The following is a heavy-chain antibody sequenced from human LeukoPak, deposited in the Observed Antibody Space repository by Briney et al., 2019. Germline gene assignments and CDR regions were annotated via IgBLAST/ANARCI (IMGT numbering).Heavy chain of an antibody. CDR3: ARAPRGYSYGTFDY. CDR1: GYTFTGYY. CDR2: INPNSGGT. Sequence: ASVKVSCKASGYTFTGYYMHWVRQAPGQGLEWRGGINPNSGGTNYAQKFQGWVTMTRDTSISTAYMELSRLRSDDTAVYYCARAPRGYSYGTFDYWGQGTLVTVSS. V-gene: IGHV1-2*04. J-gene: IGHJ4*02. D-gene: IGHD5-18*01.